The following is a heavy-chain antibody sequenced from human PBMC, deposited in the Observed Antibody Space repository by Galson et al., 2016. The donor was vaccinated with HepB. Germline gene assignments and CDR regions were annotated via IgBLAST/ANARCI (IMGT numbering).Heavy chain of an antibody. CDR3: ARDNPGLVGYHYYGMDV. D-gene: IGHD1-26*01. Sequence: SETLSLTCSVSGGSVSSGSYYWTWIRQTPGKGLEWIAFIHHKGGTNYNPSFESRVTTSVDTSKNQFSLKLTSVTSADTAVYYCARDNPGLVGYHYYGMDVWGQGTTVTVSS. CDR1: GGSVSSGSYY. V-gene: IGHV4-61*01. CDR2: IHHKGGT. J-gene: IGHJ6*02.